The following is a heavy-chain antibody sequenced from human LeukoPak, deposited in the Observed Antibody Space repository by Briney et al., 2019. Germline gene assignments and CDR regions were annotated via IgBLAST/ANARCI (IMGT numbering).Heavy chain of an antibody. D-gene: IGHD3-10*01. V-gene: IGHV4-61*02. J-gene: IGHJ1*01. CDR3: AGSTMVRGEPGLLDK. Sequence: PSETLSLTCTVSGASITSGTYYWSWIRQPAGKGLEWIGRFYISGTTNYNPSLESPVTMSVGTSNNQVFLKVNSVTAADTAVYYCAGSTMVRGEPGLLDKWGQGPGVPVSS. CDR2: FYISGTT. CDR1: GASITSGTYY.